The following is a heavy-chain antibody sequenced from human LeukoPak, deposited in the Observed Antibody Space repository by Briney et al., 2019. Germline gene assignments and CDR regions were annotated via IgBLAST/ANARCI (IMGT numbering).Heavy chain of an antibody. D-gene: IGHD2-2*01. J-gene: IGHJ4*02. V-gene: IGHV4-39*01. CDR3: ARQIRVGHCSSTSCYHDY. CDR2: IYYSGST. CDR1: GGSISSTTYY. Sequence: SETLSLTCTVSGGSISSTTYYWGWIRQPPGKGLEWIRIIYYSGSTYYNPSLQSRVTISIDTSKDQFSLKLSSVTAADTAVYYCARQIRVGHCSSTSCYHDYWGQGTLVTVSS.